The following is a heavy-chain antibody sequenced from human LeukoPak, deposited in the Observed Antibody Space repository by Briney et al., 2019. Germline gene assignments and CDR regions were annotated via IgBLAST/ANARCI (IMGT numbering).Heavy chain of an antibody. V-gene: IGHV1-18*04. CDR1: GYTFTSYG. D-gene: IGHD3-22*01. CDR2: ISAYNGNT. J-gene: IGHJ5*02. CDR3: ARIWIVVGGGWFDP. Sequence: GSPVKVSCKASGYTFTSYGITWVRQAPGQGLDWMGWISAYNGNTNYAQNLQGRVTMTTDTSTSTAYMELRSLRSDDTAVYFCARIWIVVGGGWFDPWGQGTLVTVSS.